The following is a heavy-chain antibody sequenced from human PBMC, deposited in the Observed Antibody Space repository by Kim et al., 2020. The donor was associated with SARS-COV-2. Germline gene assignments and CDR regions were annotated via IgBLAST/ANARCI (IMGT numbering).Heavy chain of an antibody. J-gene: IGHJ4*02. CDR1: GGSFSGYY. CDR3: ARGVTMIVADY. CDR2: INHSGST. D-gene: IGHD3-22*01. V-gene: IGHV4-34*01. Sequence: SETLSLTCAVYGGSFSGYYWSWIRQPPGKGLEWIGEINHSGSTNYNPSLKSRVTISVDTSKNQFSLKLSSVTAADTAVYYCARGVTMIVADYWGQGTLVTVSS.